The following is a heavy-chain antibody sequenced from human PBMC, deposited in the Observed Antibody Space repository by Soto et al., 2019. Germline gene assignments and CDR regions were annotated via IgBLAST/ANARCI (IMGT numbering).Heavy chain of an antibody. CDR2: IKSKTDGGTT. D-gene: IGHD3-9*01. CDR3: TTDLERYFDWLSKNYYYMDV. CDR1: GFTFSNAW. J-gene: IGHJ6*03. Sequence: GGSLRLSCAASGFTFSNAWMSWVRQAPGKGLEWVGRIKSKTDGGTTDYAAPVKGRFTISRDDSKNTLYLQMNSLKTEDTAVYYCTTDLERYFDWLSKNYYYMDVWGKGTTVTVSS. V-gene: IGHV3-15*01.